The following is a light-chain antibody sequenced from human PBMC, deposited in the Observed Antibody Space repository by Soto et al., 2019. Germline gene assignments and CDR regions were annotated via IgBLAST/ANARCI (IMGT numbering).Light chain of an antibody. CDR1: SSDVGVYNY. Sequence: QSALTQPPSASGSPGQSVTISCTGSSSDVGVYNYVSWYKQHPGKAPKLVIYEVTRRPSDVPDRFSGSKSGNTASLTISGLQAEDEADYYCSSYTSSSTYVFGSGTKLTVL. V-gene: IGLV2-8*01. J-gene: IGLJ1*01. CDR2: EVT. CDR3: SSYTSSSTYV.